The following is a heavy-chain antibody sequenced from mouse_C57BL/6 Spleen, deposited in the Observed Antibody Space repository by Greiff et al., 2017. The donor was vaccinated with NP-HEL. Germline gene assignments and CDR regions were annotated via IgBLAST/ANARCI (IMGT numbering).Heavy chain of an antibody. Sequence: QVQLQQSGAELVMPGASVKLSCKASGYTFTSYWMHWVKQRPGQGLEWIGEIDPSDSYTNYNQKFKGKSTLTVDKSSSTAYMQLSSLTSEDSAVYYCARFGTTVGGYFDYWGQGTTLTVSS. CDR3: ARFGTTVGGYFDY. J-gene: IGHJ2*01. D-gene: IGHD1-1*01. CDR2: IDPSDSYT. CDR1: GYTFTSYW. V-gene: IGHV1-69*01.